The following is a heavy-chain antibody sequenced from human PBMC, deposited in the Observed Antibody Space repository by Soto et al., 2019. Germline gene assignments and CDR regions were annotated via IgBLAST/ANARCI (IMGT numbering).Heavy chain of an antibody. V-gene: IGHV4-34*01. CDR1: GGSFSGYY. J-gene: IGHJ5*02. CDR2: INHSGST. Sequence: SETLSLTCAVYGGSFSGYYWSWIRQPPGKGLEWIGEINHSGSTNYNPSLKSRVTISVDTSKNQFSLKLSSVTAADTAVYYCARRGGYSWQQLVTGRNWFDPWGQGTLVTVSS. CDR3: ARRGGYSWQQLVTGRNWFDP. D-gene: IGHD6-13*01.